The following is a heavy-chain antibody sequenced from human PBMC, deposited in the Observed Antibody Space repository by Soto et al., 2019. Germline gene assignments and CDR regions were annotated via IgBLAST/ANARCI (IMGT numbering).Heavy chain of an antibody. D-gene: IGHD6-19*01. CDR3: ARDIAVAGPRQD. CDR1: GGTFSSYA. J-gene: IGHJ4*02. Sequence: ASVKVSCKASGGTFSSYAISWVRQAPGQGLEWMGGIIPIFGTANYAQKFQGRVTITADESTSTAYMELSSLRSEDTAVYYCARDIAVAGPRQDWGQGTLVAVSS. CDR2: IIPIFGTA. V-gene: IGHV1-69*13.